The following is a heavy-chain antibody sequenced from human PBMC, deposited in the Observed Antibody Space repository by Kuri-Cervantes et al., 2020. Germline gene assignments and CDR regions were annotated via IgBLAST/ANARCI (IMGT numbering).Heavy chain of an antibody. CDR1: GYTFTGYY. CDR2: MNPNSGNT. V-gene: IGHV1-8*02. CDR3: VRVRLRDYYYYYMDV. D-gene: IGHD3-16*01. J-gene: IGHJ6*03. Sequence: ASVKVSCKASGYTFTGYYMHWVRQATGQGLEWMGWMNPNSGNTGYAQKFRGRVTMTRNTSISTAYMELSSLTSEDTAVYYCVRVRLRDYYYYYMDVWGKGTTVTVSS.